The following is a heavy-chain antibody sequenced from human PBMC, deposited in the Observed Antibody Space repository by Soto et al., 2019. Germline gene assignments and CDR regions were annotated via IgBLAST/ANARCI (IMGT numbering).Heavy chain of an antibody. CDR2: IYPGDSDT. V-gene: IGHV5-51*01. J-gene: IGHJ6*02. CDR3: ARISVGYSYYYYYGMDV. CDR1: GYSFTSYW. D-gene: IGHD2-15*01. Sequence: PGESLKISCKGSGYSFTSYWIGWVRQMPGKGLEWMGIIYPGDSDTRYSPSFQGQVTISADKSISTAYLQWSSLKASDTAMYYCARISVGYSYYYYYGMDVWGQGTTVTSP.